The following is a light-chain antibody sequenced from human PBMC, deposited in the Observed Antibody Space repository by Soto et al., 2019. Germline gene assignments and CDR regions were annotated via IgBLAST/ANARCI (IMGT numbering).Light chain of an antibody. CDR3: QQRYPIT. CDR2: DAS. CDR1: QSVSSY. J-gene: IGKJ5*01. V-gene: IGKV3-11*01. Sequence: IVLTQSPATLSLSPGERATLSCRASQSVSSYLAWYQQKPGQAPRLLIYDASNRATGIPARFSGSGSGTDFTLTISSLEPEDFAVYYCQQRYPITFGQGTRLEIK.